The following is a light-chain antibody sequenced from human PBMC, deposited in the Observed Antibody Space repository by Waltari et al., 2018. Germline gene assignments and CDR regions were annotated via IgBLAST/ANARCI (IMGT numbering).Light chain of an antibody. Sequence: QSVLTQPPSASGTPGQRVTMSCSGNSSNIGHTTVNWYQQLPGTAPKLLIYTNNQRPSGVPDRFSGSKSGTSASLAISGLQSEDEADYYCAAWDDSLNGVVFGGGTKLTVL. CDR1: SSNIGHTT. V-gene: IGLV1-44*01. CDR2: TNN. J-gene: IGLJ2*01. CDR3: AAWDDSLNGVV.